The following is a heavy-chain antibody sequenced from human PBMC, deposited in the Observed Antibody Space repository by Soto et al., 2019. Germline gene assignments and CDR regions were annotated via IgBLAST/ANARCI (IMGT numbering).Heavy chain of an antibody. D-gene: IGHD2-2*01. J-gene: IGHJ3*02. CDR1: GGSFSGYY. Sequence: QVQLQQWGTGQLKSSETLSLTCAVNGGSFSGYYWSWIRQPPGKGLEWIVEIHHSGSTNYTPSLKSRVTISLDTSKNQFSLKLNSVTAADTAVYYCATIVVVASTMRDDAFDIWGQGTMVTVSS. V-gene: IGHV4-34*01. CDR3: ATIVVVASTMRDDAFDI. CDR2: IHHSGST.